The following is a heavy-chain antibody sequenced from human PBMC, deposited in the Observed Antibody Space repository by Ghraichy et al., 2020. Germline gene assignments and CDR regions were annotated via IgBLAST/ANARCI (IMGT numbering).Heavy chain of an antibody. J-gene: IGHJ6*02. Sequence: SETLSLTCTVSGGSIRSYYWSWIRHPPGKGLEWIGYVYYNGNTDYSPSLKSRATISVDTSKNQFSLRLTSVTAADPAVYYCARRGRGYSLYFYGLDIWGQGTTVTASS. D-gene: IGHD5-18*01. V-gene: IGHV4-59*08. CDR3: ARRGRGYSLYFYGLDI. CDR1: GGSIRSYY. CDR2: VYYNGNT.